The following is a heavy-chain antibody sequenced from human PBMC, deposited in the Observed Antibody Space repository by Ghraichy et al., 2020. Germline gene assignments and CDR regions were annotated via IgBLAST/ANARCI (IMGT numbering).Heavy chain of an antibody. J-gene: IGHJ5*02. Sequence: GESLNISCSASGFTFSTYSMNWVRQAPGKGLEWVSYISGNSRAIYYADSVKGRFTISRDNVKNSVYLQMNTLRDEDTALYYCAGNDFWSGYSSFYWFDPWDQGTLVTVSS. CDR2: ISGNSRAI. CDR3: AGNDFWSGYSSFYWFDP. V-gene: IGHV3-48*02. CDR1: GFTFSTYS. D-gene: IGHD3-3*01.